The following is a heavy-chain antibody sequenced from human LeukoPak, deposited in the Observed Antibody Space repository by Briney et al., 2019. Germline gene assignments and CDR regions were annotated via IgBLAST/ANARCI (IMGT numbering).Heavy chain of an antibody. V-gene: IGHV1-18*01. CDR1: GYTFINYG. Sequence: VASVKVSCKASGYTFINYGINWMRQAPGQGVEGLGWISAHHGYTQYAQKVQGRVTMTTDTSTSTAYMELRSLRSDDTAVYYCARVGATIPYNWFDPWGQGTLVTVSS. D-gene: IGHD1-26*01. CDR3: ARVGATIPYNWFDP. J-gene: IGHJ5*02. CDR2: ISAHHGYT.